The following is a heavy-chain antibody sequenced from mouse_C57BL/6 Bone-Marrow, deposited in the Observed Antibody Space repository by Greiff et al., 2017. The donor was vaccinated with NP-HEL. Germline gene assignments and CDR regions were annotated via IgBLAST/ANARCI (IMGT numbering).Heavy chain of an antibody. Sequence: VQLKQSGPELVKPGDSVKISCKASGYSFTGYFMNWVMQSHGKSLEWIGRINPYNGDTFYNQKFKGKATLTVDKSSSTAHMELRSLTSEDSAVYYCARITTVWYFDVWGTGTTVTVSS. J-gene: IGHJ1*03. CDR2: INPYNGDT. V-gene: IGHV1-20*01. CDR1: GYSFTGYF. D-gene: IGHD1-1*01. CDR3: ARITTVWYFDV.